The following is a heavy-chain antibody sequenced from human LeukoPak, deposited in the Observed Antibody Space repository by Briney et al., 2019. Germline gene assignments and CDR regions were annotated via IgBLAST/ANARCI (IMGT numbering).Heavy chain of an antibody. D-gene: IGHD3-22*01. CDR1: GFTFSSYA. CDR2: ISGSGGST. J-gene: IGHJ4*02. V-gene: IGHV3-23*01. CDR3: AKPRPLDENYYDGSGYSSGFDY. Sequence: GGSLRLSCAASGFTFSSYAMSWVRQAPGKGLEWVSAISGSGGSTYYADSVKGRFTISRDNSKNTLYLQMNSLRAEDTAVYYCAKPRPLDENYYDGSGYSSGFDYWGQGTLVTVSS.